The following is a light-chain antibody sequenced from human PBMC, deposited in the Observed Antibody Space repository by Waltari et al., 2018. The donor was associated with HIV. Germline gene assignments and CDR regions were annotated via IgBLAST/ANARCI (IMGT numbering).Light chain of an antibody. V-gene: IGKV4-1*01. CDR3: QQYVRKRT. Sequence: DIVMTQSPDSLAVSLGETATIHCQSSQSVLYSSNNKNYLAWSQQKPGRPPKLLSYWASTRESGVPDLFSGGGSETHFTLTISSLQPEDVAVYYCQQYVRKRTFGQGTRLEI. CDR1: QSVLYSSNNKNY. J-gene: IGKJ2*01. CDR2: WAS.